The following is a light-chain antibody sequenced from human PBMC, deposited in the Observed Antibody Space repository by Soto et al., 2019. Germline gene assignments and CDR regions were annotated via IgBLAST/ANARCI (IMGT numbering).Light chain of an antibody. CDR3: QQYGSSFT. CDR2: GAS. J-gene: IGKJ3*01. Sequence: EIVLTQSPGTLSLSPGERATLSCRASQSVSSSYLAWYQQKPGQAPRLLIYGASSSATSIPDRFSGSGSGTDFTLTISRLAPEDFAVYYCQQYGSSFTFGPGTKVDIK. V-gene: IGKV3-20*01. CDR1: QSVSSSY.